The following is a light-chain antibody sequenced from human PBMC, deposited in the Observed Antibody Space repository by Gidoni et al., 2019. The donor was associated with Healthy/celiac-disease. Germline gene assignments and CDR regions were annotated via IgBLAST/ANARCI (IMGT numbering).Light chain of an antibody. CDR3: QQTYSTPLYT. CDR1: QSISSY. V-gene: IGKV1-39*01. Sequence: DIQMTQSPSSLSASVGDRVSITCRASQSISSYLNWYQQKPGKAPKLLIYAASSLQSGVPSRLSGNGSGTDFTLTISSLQAEDFATYYCQQTYSTPLYTFGQGTKVEIK. CDR2: AAS. J-gene: IGKJ2*01.